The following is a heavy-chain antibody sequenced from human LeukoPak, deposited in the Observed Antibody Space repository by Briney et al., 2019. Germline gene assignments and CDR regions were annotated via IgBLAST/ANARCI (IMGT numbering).Heavy chain of an antibody. Sequence: PGGTLRLSCAASGFTFSSYAMSWVRQAPGKGLEWVSVISGSGSSTYNADSVKGRFTISRDNSKNTLYMQMNSLRAEDTALYYCAKMHSGSYYGYFDSWGQGTLVTVSS. D-gene: IGHD1-26*01. CDR2: ISGSGSST. CDR1: GFTFSSYA. V-gene: IGHV3-23*01. CDR3: AKMHSGSYYGYFDS. J-gene: IGHJ4*02.